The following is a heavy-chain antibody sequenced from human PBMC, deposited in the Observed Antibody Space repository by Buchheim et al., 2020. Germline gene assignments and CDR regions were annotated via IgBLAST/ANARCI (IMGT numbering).Heavy chain of an antibody. CDR1: GGSFSGYY. Sequence: QVQLQQWGAGLLKPSETLSLTCAVYGGSFSGYYWSWIRQPPGKGLEWIGEINHSGSTNYNPSLKIRVTISVDTSKNQFSLKLSSVTAADTAVYYCARGFSDFWSGYTIPFDYWGQGTL. J-gene: IGHJ4*02. CDR3: ARGFSDFWSGYTIPFDY. V-gene: IGHV4-34*01. CDR2: INHSGST. D-gene: IGHD3-3*01.